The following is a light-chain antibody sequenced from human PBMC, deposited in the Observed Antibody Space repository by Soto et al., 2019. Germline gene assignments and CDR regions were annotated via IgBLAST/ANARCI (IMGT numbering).Light chain of an antibody. CDR2: GAS. CDR3: QQYNNWPPGPLT. V-gene: IGKV3-15*01. J-gene: IGKJ3*01. CDR1: QGVSSN. Sequence: EIVMTQSPATLSVSPGERATLSCRASQGVSSNLAWYQQKPGQAPRLLIYGASTRATGIPARFSGSGSGTEFTLTISSLQSEDFAVYYCQQYNNWPPGPLTFGPGTKVDI.